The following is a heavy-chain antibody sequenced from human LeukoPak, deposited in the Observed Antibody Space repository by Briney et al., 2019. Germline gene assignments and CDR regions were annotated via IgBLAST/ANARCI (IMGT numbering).Heavy chain of an antibody. CDR3: ARAFSSGWDTTYGMDV. CDR2: IKQDGSEK. CDR1: GSSFTSYW. J-gene: IGHJ6*02. D-gene: IGHD6-19*01. V-gene: IGHV3-7*01. Sequence: GGSPRLSCAASGSSFTSYWMSWVRQAPGKGLEWVANIKQDGSEKYFVDSVKGRFTISRDNAKNSLYLQINSLRAEDTAVYYCARAFSSGWDTTYGMDVWGQGTTVTVSS.